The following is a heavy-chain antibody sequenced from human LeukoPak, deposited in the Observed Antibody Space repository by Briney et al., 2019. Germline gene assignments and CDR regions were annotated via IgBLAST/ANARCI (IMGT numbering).Heavy chain of an antibody. Sequence: ASVKVSCKASGYTFTSYGISWVRQAPGQGLEWLGWINTYNGHTNYVEKLQDRVTVTTDTSTSTVHMELRSLRSDDTALYYCARGDDAFDFWGQGTMVTVSS. CDR3: ARGDDAFDF. J-gene: IGHJ3*01. CDR2: INTYNGHT. V-gene: IGHV1-18*01. CDR1: GYTFTSYG.